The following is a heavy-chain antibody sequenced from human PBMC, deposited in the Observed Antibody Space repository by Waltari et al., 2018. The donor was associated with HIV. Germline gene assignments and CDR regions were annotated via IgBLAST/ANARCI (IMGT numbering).Heavy chain of an antibody. V-gene: IGHV4-39*01. CDR3: ARQGLVAVTATSGWYFDL. Sequence: QLQLQESGPGLVKPSETLSLTCTVSGGSISSRSYYWGWIRQPPGKGLEWIGSIYYSGSTYYNPSRKSRVTISVDTSKNEFSLRLRSVTAADTAMYYCARQGLVAVTATSGWYFDLWGRGALFTVSS. CDR2: IYYSGST. D-gene: IGHD2-21*02. CDR1: GGSISSRSYY. J-gene: IGHJ2*01.